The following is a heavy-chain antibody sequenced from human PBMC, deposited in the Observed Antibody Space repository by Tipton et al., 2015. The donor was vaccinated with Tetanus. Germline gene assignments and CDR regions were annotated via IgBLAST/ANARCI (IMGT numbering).Heavy chain of an antibody. J-gene: IGHJ4*02. CDR2: IKQAGGEK. CDR3: ARVRGHCSSTTCSGIDY. Sequence: SLRLSCAASGFTFNTYWMTWVRQVPGKGLEWVANIKQAGGEKYCVDSVKGRFTISRDNARNSLYLQMNSLRAEDTAVYYCARVRGHCSSTTCSGIDYWGQGTLVTVSS. CDR1: GFTFNTYW. D-gene: IGHD2-2*01. V-gene: IGHV3-7*01.